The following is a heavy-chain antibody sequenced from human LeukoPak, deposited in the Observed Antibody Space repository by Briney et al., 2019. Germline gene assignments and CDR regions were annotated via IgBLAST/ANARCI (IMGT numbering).Heavy chain of an antibody. CDR2: IKQDGSEK. J-gene: IGHJ4*02. V-gene: IGHV3-7*01. D-gene: IGHD1-14*01. CDR3: ARNQRRLDY. Sequence: GGSLRLCCAASGFTFSSYWMSWVRPAPGKGLEWVANIKQDGSEKYYVDSVKGRFTISRDNAKNSLYLQVNSLRAEDTAVYYCARNQRRLDYWGQGTLVTVSS. CDR1: GFTFSSYW.